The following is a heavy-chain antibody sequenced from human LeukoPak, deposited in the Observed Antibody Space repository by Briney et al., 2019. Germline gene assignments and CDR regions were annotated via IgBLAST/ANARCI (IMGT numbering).Heavy chain of an antibody. CDR1: GFTFSSYS. D-gene: IGHD3-10*01. CDR3: AKGSYYYGSGSYYLSGITEPLDY. CDR2: ITSSSSTI. Sequence: PGGSLRLSCAASGFTFSSYSMNWVRQAPGKGLEWVSYITSSSSTIYYADSVKGRFTISRDNSKNTLYLQMNSLRAEDTAVYYCAKGSYYYGSGSYYLSGITEPLDYWGQGTLVTVSS. V-gene: IGHV3-48*01. J-gene: IGHJ4*02.